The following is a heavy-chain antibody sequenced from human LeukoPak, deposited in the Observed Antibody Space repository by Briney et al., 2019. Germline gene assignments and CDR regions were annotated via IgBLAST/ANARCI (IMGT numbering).Heavy chain of an antibody. D-gene: IGHD4-23*01. J-gene: IGHJ5*02. Sequence: PRASVKVSCKASGYTFTSYGISWVRQAPGQGLEWMGWINPNSGGTNYAQKFQGRVTMTRDTSISTAYMELSRLRSDDTAVYYCARDILTTVVTNWFDPWGQGTLVTVSS. V-gene: IGHV1-2*02. CDR2: INPNSGGT. CDR3: ARDILTTVVTNWFDP. CDR1: GYTFTSYG.